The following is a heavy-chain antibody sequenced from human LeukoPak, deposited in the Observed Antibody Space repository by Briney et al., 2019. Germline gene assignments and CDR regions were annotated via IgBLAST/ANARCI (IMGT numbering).Heavy chain of an antibody. V-gene: IGHV1-2*02. Sequence: ASVKVSCKASGYTFTGFYVHWVRQAPGQGLEWMGWINPDSGGTNYAQKFQGRVTMTEDTSTDTAYMELSSLRSEDTAVYYCATATYYGDYGAFDIWGQGTMVSVSS. CDR3: ATATYYGDYGAFDI. J-gene: IGHJ3*02. CDR1: GYTFTGFY. CDR2: INPDSGGT. D-gene: IGHD4-17*01.